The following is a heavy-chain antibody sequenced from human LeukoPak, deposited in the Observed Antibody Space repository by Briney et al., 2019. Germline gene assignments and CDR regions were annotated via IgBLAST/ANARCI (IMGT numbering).Heavy chain of an antibody. D-gene: IGHD1-26*01. Sequence: PGRSLRLSCAASGFTFSSYGMHWVRQAPGKGLEWVAVIWYDGSNKYYADSVKGQFTISRDNSKNTLYLQMNSLRAEDTAVYYCARDTRDGSFDYWGQGTLVTVSS. CDR1: GFTFSSYG. J-gene: IGHJ4*02. CDR3: ARDTRDGSFDY. CDR2: IWYDGSNK. V-gene: IGHV3-33*01.